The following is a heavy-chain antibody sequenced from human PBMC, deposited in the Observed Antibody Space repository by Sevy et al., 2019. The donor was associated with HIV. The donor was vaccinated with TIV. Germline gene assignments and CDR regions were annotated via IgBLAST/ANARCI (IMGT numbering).Heavy chain of an antibody. D-gene: IGHD3-22*01. Sequence: GGSLRLSCAASGFTFSDYYMSWIHQAPGKGLEWVSYISSSGSTIYYADSVKGRFTISRDNAKNSLYLQMNSLRAEDTAVYYCARRMVVVITLDAFDIWGQGTMVTVSS. V-gene: IGHV3-11*01. CDR3: ARRMVVVITLDAFDI. CDR2: ISSSGSTI. J-gene: IGHJ3*02. CDR1: GFTFSDYY.